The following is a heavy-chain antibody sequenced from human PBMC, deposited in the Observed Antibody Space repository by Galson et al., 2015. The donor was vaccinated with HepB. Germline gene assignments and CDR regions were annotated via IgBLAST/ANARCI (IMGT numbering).Heavy chain of an antibody. CDR2: ITQDGSEK. J-gene: IGHJ4*02. CDR3: ARFSKPYYDFWSGYSPSWDY. Sequence: SLRLSCAASGFTFSSYWMSWVRQAPGKGLEWVANITQDGSEKYYVDSVKGRFTISRDNAKNSLYLQMNSLRAEDTAVYYCARFSKPYYDFWSGYSPSWDYWGQGTLVTVSS. CDR1: GFTFSSYW. V-gene: IGHV3-7*03. D-gene: IGHD3-3*01.